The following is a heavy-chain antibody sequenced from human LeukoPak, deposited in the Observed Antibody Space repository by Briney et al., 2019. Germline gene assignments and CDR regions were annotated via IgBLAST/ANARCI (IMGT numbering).Heavy chain of an antibody. D-gene: IGHD3-22*01. CDR2: IDYTGST. V-gene: IGHV4-39*01. CDR3: AGCLSYYYDTSGHQVRDAFDI. Sequence: SETLSLTCTVSGGSISSSSHYWVWIRQPPGKGLEWIGSIDYTGSTYYSPSLKSRVTISVDTSKNQFSLKLCSVTAADTAVYYCAGCLSYYYDTSGHQVRDAFDIWGQGTMVTVSS. CDR1: GGSISSSSHY. J-gene: IGHJ3*02.